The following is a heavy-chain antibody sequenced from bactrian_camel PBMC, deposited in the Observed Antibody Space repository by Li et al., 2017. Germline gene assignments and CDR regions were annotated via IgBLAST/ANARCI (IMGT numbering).Heavy chain of an antibody. Sequence: DVQLVESGGGSVQAGESLRLSCVASGDTRSSYCMAWFRQAPGQGRERVAVVDSEGAAAYADSVKGRFTISKDNNKNTVYLQMNSLKSEDTALYSCFTWYAPYWGQGTQVTVS. CDR3: FTWYAPY. V-gene: IGHV3S10*01. CDR2: VDSEGAA. CDR1: GDTRSSYC. D-gene: IGHD6*01. J-gene: IGHJ4*01.